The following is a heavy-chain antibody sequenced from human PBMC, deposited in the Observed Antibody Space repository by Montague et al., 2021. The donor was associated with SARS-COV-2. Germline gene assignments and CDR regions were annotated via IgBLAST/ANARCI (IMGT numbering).Heavy chain of an antibody. CDR2: FYYAGGT. D-gene: IGHD4-17*01. Sequence: SETLSLTCTVSGGSVSRISSHWGWLRQPPGKGLEYIGSFYYAGGTQYNPSLKSRVTISVDTSNDQFSLKMNSVTAADTAVYFCARLYGSSFDYWGQGTLVTASS. V-gene: IGHV4-39*01. CDR1: GGSVSRISSH. CDR3: ARLYGSSFDY. J-gene: IGHJ4*02.